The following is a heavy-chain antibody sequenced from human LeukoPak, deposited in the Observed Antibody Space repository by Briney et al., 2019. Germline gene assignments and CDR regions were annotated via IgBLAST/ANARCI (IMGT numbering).Heavy chain of an antibody. V-gene: IGHV3-11*03. Sequence: GGSLRLSCAASGFTFSDYYMSWIRQAPGTGLEWVSYIDIISTYTNYADSVKGRFTISRDNAKNSLYLQMNSLRAEDTAVYYCGTIAAAENYWGQGTLVTVSS. CDR3: GTIAAAENY. CDR1: GFTFSDYY. D-gene: IGHD6-13*01. CDR2: IDIISTYT. J-gene: IGHJ4*02.